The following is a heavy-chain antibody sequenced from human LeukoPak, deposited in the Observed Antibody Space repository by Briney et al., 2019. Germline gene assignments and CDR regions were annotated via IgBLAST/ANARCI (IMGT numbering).Heavy chain of an antibody. Sequence: SVKVSCKASGYTFTSYYMHWVRQAPGQGLEWMGGIIPIFGTANYAQKFQGRVTITADESTSTAYMELSSLRSEDTAVYYCARDKGDAFDIWGQGTMVTVSS. CDR2: IIPIFGTA. CDR1: GYTFTSYY. V-gene: IGHV1-69*13. J-gene: IGHJ3*02. CDR3: ARDKGDAFDI.